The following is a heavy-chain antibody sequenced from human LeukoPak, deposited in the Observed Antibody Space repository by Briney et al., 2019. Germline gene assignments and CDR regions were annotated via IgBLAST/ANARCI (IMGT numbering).Heavy chain of an antibody. V-gene: IGHV3-13*04. Sequence: GGSLRLSCAASGFTLSSYDMYWVRQAAGAGLEWVSSIDTAGDTYYPGSVKGRFTISRENAKNSFYLQMNSVRAGDTAVYYYVRGSDGLDVWGQGTTVTVSS. CDR1: GFTLSSYD. D-gene: IGHD3-16*01. CDR3: VRGSDGLDV. J-gene: IGHJ6*02. CDR2: IDTAGDT.